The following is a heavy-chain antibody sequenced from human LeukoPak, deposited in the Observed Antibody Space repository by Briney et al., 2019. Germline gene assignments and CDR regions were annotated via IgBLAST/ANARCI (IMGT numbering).Heavy chain of an antibody. J-gene: IGHJ4*02. CDR2: MNPNSGNT. D-gene: IGHD3-10*01. Sequence: ASVKVSCKASGYTFTSYDINWVRQATGQGPEWMGWMNPNSGNTGYAQKFQGRVTITRNTSISTAYMELSSLRSEDTAVYYCARGGQWFGELLPFDYWGQGTLVTVSS. CDR3: ARGGQWFGELLPFDY. V-gene: IGHV1-8*03. CDR1: GYTFTSYD.